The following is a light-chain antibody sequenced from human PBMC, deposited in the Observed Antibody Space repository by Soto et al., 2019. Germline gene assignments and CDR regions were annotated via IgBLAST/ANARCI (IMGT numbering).Light chain of an antibody. V-gene: IGKV1-5*01. CDR1: QSISSW. Sequence: DIQMTQSPSTLSASVGDRVTITCRASQSISSWLAWYQQKPGKAPKLLIYDAYSLESGVPSRFSGSGSGTEFTLTISSLQPDDFATYYCQQYNSYWTFGQGPKVDIK. CDR3: QQYNSYWT. CDR2: DAY. J-gene: IGKJ1*01.